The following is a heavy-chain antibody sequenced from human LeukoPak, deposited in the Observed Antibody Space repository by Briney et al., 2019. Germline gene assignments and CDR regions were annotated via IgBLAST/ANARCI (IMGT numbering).Heavy chain of an antibody. CDR1: GFTFSSYA. D-gene: IGHD6-19*01. Sequence: GGSPRLSCAASGFTFSSYAMSWVRQAPGRGLEWVSSISGSGASTYYADSVKGRFTISRDNSRNTLYLQMSSLRAEDTAVYYCAKSHSVAVAGTYSTYYFDSWGQGTLVTVSS. J-gene: IGHJ4*02. CDR3: AKSHSVAVAGTYSTYYFDS. V-gene: IGHV3-23*01. CDR2: ISGSGAST.